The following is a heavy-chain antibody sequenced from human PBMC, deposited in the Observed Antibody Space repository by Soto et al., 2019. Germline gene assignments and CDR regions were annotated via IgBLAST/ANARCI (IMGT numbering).Heavy chain of an antibody. CDR1: GFTFSNYA. Sequence: GGSLRLSCAASGFTFSNYAMNWVRQAPGKGLEWVSGISATGVKTYSADSVKGRFTMSRDNSKDTVYLEMNSLRAEDTAVYYCTKSRSAMIYYFDFWGLGALVTVSS. CDR3: TKSRSAMIYYFDF. CDR2: ISATGVKT. D-gene: IGHD3-22*01. J-gene: IGHJ4*02. V-gene: IGHV3-23*01.